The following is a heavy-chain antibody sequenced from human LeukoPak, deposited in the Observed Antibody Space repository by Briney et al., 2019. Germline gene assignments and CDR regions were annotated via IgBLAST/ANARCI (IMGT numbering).Heavy chain of an antibody. D-gene: IGHD6-13*01. CDR1: GFTFSYHW. V-gene: IGHV3-7*01. CDR2: IKNDGAVK. Sequence: GGSLRLSCAASGFTFSYHWMTWVRQAPGKGLEWVANIKNDGAVKNYVDSVKGRFTISRDNAKNSLYLQMNSLRAEDTAVYYCAEDSYSKGDFWGQGVLVTVSS. J-gene: IGHJ4*02. CDR3: AEDSYSKGDF.